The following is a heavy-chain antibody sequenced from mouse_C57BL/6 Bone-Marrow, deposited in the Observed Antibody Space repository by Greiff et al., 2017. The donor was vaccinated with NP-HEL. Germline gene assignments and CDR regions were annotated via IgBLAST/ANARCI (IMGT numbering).Heavy chain of an antibody. Sequence: VQLQQSGAELVKPGASVKVSCKASGYTFTSYWMHWVKQRPGQGLEWIGRIHPSDSDTNYNQKFKGKATLTVDKSSSTAYMQIRSLTSEDSAVYYCAIFYAWFAYWGQGTLVTVSA. V-gene: IGHV1-74*01. CDR2: IHPSDSDT. CDR3: AIFYAWFAY. D-gene: IGHD1-1*01. CDR1: GYTFTSYW. J-gene: IGHJ3*01.